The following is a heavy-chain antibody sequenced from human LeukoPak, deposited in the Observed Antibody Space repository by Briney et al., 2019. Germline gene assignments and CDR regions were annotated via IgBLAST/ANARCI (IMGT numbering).Heavy chain of an antibody. CDR1: GYTFTNYY. Sequence: ASVKVSCKASGYTFTNYYIHWVRQAPGHGLEWMGISNPSGDSTNYAQKFQGRVTMTRDTSTSTVYMDLSSLRSEDTAVYYCARWPTTFLDYWGQGTLVTVSS. CDR3: ARWPTTFLDY. J-gene: IGHJ4*02. D-gene: IGHD1-1*01. CDR2: SNPSGDST. V-gene: IGHV1-46*01.